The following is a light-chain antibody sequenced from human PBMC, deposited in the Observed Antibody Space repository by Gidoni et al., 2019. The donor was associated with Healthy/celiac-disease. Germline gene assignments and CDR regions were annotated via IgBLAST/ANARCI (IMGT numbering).Light chain of an antibody. V-gene: IGLV4-60*03. CDR3: ETWDSNTWV. CDR2: LDGSGSY. Sequence: QPVLTPSSSASASLGSSVKPTCTLSSGHSSYIIAWHQQQPGKAPRYLMKLDGSGSYNKGSGVPDRFSGSSFGADRYLTISNLQSEDEADYYCETWDSNTWVFGGGTKLTVL. CDR1: SGHSSYI. J-gene: IGLJ3*02.